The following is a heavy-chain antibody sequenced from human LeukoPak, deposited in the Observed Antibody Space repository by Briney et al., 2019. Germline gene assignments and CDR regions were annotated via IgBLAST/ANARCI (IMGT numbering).Heavy chain of an antibody. Sequence: ASVKVSCKASGYTFETYGISWVRQAPGQGLEWMGWISAYNGDTNYAQMLQGRVTMTTDTSTSTAYMELRSLRSDDTAVYYCARAERWANAFDIWGQGTMVTVSS. CDR2: ISAYNGDT. CDR1: GYTFETYG. V-gene: IGHV1-18*01. D-gene: IGHD5-24*01. J-gene: IGHJ3*02. CDR3: ARAERWANAFDI.